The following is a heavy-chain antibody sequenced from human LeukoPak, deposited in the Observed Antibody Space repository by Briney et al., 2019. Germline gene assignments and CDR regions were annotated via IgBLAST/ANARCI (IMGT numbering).Heavy chain of an antibody. D-gene: IGHD3-22*01. V-gene: IGHV1-18*01. Sequence: GASVKVSCKASGYTFTSYGIGWVRQAPGQGLEWMGWSSAYNGNTNYAQKLQGRVTMTTDTSTSTAYMELRSLRSDDTAVYYCARDYQHYYDSSGYPGPTENWGQGTLVTVSS. J-gene: IGHJ4*02. CDR2: SSAYNGNT. CDR1: GYTFTSYG. CDR3: ARDYQHYYDSSGYPGPTEN.